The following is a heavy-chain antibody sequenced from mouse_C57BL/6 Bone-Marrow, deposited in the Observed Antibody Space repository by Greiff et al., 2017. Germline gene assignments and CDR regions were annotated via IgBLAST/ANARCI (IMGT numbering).Heavy chain of an antibody. Sequence: EVKLQESGPELVKPGDSVKISCKASGYSFTGYFMNWVMQSHGKSLEWIGRINPYNGDTFYNQKFKGKATLTVDKSSSTAHMELRSLTSEDSAVYYCASGDGYSYYFDYWGQGTTLTVSS. CDR3: ASGDGYSYYFDY. D-gene: IGHD2-3*01. J-gene: IGHJ2*01. V-gene: IGHV1-20*01. CDR1: GYSFTGYF. CDR2: INPYNGDT.